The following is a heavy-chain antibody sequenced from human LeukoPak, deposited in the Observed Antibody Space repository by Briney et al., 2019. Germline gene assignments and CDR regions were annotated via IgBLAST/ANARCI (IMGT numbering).Heavy chain of an antibody. CDR3: GRGSGYYRVVDY. Sequence: GGSLRLSCAASGFTFSSYAMSWVRQAPGKGLEWVAAISGSGGSTYCADSVKGRFTISRDNSKNTLYLQMNSLRAEDTAVYYCGRGSGYYRVVDYWGQGTLVTVSS. V-gene: IGHV3-23*01. J-gene: IGHJ4*02. D-gene: IGHD3-3*01. CDR1: GFTFSSYA. CDR2: ISGSGGST.